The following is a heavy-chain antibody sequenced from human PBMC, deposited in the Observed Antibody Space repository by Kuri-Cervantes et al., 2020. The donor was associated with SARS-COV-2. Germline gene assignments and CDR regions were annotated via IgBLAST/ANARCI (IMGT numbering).Heavy chain of an antibody. CDR3: ARDLTPGSSWRNGMDV. CDR2: INPNSGGT. Sequence: GGSLRLSCKASGYTFTGYYMHWVRQAPGQGLEWMGWINPNSGGTNYAQKFQGWVTMTRDTSISTAYMELSRLRSEDTAVYYCARDLTPGSSWRNGMDVWGQGTTVTVSS. J-gene: IGHJ6*02. V-gene: IGHV1-2*04. D-gene: IGHD6-13*01. CDR1: GYTFTGYY.